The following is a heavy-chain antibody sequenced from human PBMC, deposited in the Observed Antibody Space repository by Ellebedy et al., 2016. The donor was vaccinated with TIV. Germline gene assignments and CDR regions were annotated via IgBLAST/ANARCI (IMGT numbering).Heavy chain of an antibody. CDR2: INHSGST. V-gene: IGHV4-34*01. D-gene: IGHD3-10*01. CDR1: GGSFSGYY. CDR3: ARDLGSSGSYYRYYYYYGMDV. Sequence: SETLSLTCAVYGGSFSGYYWSWIRQPPGKGLEWIGEINHSGSTNYNPSLKSRVTISVDTSKNQFSLTLTSVTTADTAVYYCARDLGSSGSYYRYYYYYGMDVWGQGTTVTVSS. J-gene: IGHJ6*02.